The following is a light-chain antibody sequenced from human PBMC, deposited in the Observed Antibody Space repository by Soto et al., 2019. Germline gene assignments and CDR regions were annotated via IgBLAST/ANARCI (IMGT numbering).Light chain of an antibody. CDR2: GNT. V-gene: IGLV1-40*01. Sequence: QSVLTQPPSVSGAPGQRVTISCTGSSSNIGAGYDVHWYQQLPGRAPKLLIYGNTNRPSGVPDRFSGSKSGTSASLAITGLQAEDEADYYCLSFDSSLSVVLGGGTKFTVL. J-gene: IGLJ2*01. CDR1: SSNIGAGYD. CDR3: LSFDSSLSVV.